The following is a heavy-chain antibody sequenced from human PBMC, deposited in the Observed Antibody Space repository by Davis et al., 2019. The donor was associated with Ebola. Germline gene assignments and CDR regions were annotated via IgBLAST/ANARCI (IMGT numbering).Heavy chain of an antibody. V-gene: IGHV1-69-2*01. CDR1: GYSFSDYY. CDR2: VDPKGGKT. D-gene: IGHD3-9*01. J-gene: IGHJ6*02. CDR3: ATLDILTAYVSYAMDV. Sequence: AASVKVSCKASGYSFSDYYIHWVQGAPGKGLEWVGLVDPKGGKTVYAEKFQDRVTITADKSTDTVYMELSSLRYEDTAVYYCATLDILTAYVSYAMDVWGQGTTVTVS.